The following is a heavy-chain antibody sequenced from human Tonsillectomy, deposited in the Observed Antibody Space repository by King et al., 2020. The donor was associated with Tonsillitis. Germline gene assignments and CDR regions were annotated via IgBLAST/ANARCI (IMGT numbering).Heavy chain of an antibody. CDR3: ARDLVVVVSATPPFDF. CDR1: GFSFSNYW. V-gene: IGHV3-7*01. J-gene: IGHJ4*02. CDR2: IKQDGSGK. Sequence: VQLVESGGGLVQPGGSLRLSCVASGFSFSNYWMSWVRQAPGKGLEWVANIKQDGSGKNYVDSVKGRFTVSRDNAKNSLYLQMNSLRAEDTAVYYCARDLVVVVSATPPFDFWGQGTLVTVSS. D-gene: IGHD2-15*01.